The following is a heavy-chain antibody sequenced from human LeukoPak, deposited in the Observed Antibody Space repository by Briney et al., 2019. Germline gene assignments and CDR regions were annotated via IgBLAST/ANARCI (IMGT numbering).Heavy chain of an antibody. J-gene: IGHJ4*02. CDR2: ISSGGTYI. CDR3: ARDRPTGRSRGVVVQ. V-gene: IGHV3-21*01. CDR1: GFTFDTYA. Sequence: GGSLRLSCAASGFTFDTYAMTWVRQAPGKGLEWVSSISSGGTYIYYAESVRGGSTISRDNTKNFLYLQLSTLRVEDTAVYYCARDRPTGRSRGVVVQWGQGTLVTVSS. D-gene: IGHD2-15*01.